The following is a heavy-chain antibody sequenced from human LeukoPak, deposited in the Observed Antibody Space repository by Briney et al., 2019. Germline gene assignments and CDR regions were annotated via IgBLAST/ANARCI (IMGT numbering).Heavy chain of an antibody. V-gene: IGHV4-59*12. Sequence: PLETLSLTCTVSGDSIKTYFWSWMRQSPGKGLEWIAYIYYSGTTVYNPSLKSRVTISLDTSKNQFSLKLSSVTAADTAVYYCARAESGYDASWFDPWGQGTLVTVSS. CDR2: IYYSGTT. CDR3: ARAESGYDASWFDP. J-gene: IGHJ5*02. CDR1: GDSIKTYF. D-gene: IGHD5-12*01.